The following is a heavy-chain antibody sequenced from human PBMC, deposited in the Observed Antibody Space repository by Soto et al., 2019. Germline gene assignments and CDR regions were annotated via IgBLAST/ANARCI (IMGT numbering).Heavy chain of an antibody. V-gene: IGHV3-23*01. D-gene: IGHD2-21*01. CDR1: GFTFSSYA. CDR2: ISGSGGST. CDR3: AIDAGQPHISYYFVY. Sequence: WGSLRLSCAASGFTFSSYAMSWVRQAPGKGLEWVSAISGSGGSTYYADSVKGRFTISRDNSKNTLYLQMNSLRAEDTAVYYCAIDAGQPHISYYFVYWGRGTLVTVSS. J-gene: IGHJ4*02.